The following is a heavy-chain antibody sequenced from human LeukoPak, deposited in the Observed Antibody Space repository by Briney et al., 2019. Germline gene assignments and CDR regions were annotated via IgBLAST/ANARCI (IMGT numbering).Heavy chain of an antibody. CDR2: IYYSGST. V-gene: IGHV4-59*08. CDR1: GGSINSYY. D-gene: IGHD6-13*01. CDR3: ARHYHSTWYVYYFDY. J-gene: IGHJ4*02. Sequence: SETLSLTCTVSGGSINSYYWSWIRQPPGKGLEWIGCIYYSGSTNYNPSLKSRVTMSVDTSKNQFSLKLSSVTAADTAVYYCARHYHSTWYVYYFDYWGQGTLVTVSS.